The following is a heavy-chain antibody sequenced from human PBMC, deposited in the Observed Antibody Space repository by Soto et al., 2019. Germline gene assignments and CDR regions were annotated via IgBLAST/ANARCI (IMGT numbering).Heavy chain of an antibody. CDR3: ARFKGANRFGNWFDP. Sequence: QVQLQESGPGLVKPSGTLSLTCAVSGGSISSSNWWSWVRQPPGKGLEWIGEIYHSGNTNYNPSLKSPVTIAVDKSKNQFSLKLSSVTAADTAVYYCARFKGANRFGNWFDPWGQGTLVTVSS. CDR1: GGSISSSNW. CDR2: IYHSGNT. D-gene: IGHD3-10*01. V-gene: IGHV4-4*02. J-gene: IGHJ5*02.